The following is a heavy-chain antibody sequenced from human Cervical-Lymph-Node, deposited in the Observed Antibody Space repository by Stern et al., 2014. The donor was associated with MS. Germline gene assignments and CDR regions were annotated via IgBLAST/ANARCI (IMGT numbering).Heavy chain of an antibody. V-gene: IGHV3-11*01. J-gene: IGHJ5*02. CDR2: IRGAGFTT. D-gene: IGHD5-12*01. CDR1: GFTFRDYY. CDR3: AADKGGYSGYETTALWS. Sequence: VQLLESGGGLVEPGGSLRLSCAASGFTFRDYYMSWIRQAPGKGLEWISDIRGAGFTTHYADSVKGRFTISRDNAKRSLHLQMNSLRVEDTAFYYCAADKGGYSGYETTALWSWGQGTLVTVSS.